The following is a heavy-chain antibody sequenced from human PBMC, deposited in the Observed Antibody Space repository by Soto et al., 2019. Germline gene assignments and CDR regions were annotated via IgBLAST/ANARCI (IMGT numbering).Heavy chain of an antibody. J-gene: IGHJ6*02. D-gene: IGHD2-21*02. CDR3: ASHYPFCGYDCHFRMDV. V-gene: IGHV5-10-1*01. CDR2: IDPSDSYA. Sequence: PGESLKISCRSFGYRSSSHWISWVRQMPGRGLVWMGKIDPSDSYADYSPSFEGRVTLSAEKSTSTVYLQWNSLKASDTAMYYCASHYPFCGYDCHFRMDVWGPGTSVTVSS. CDR1: GYRSSSHW.